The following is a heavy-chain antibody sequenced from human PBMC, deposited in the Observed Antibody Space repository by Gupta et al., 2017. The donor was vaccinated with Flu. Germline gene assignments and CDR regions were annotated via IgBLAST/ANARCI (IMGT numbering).Heavy chain of an antibody. D-gene: IGHD1-26*01. CDR3: AREGWSYYDFFDY. Sequence: RQAPGKGLEWVSYISRSSSTIYYADSVKGRFTISRDNAKNSLYLQMNSLRAEDTAVYYCAREGWSYYDFFDYWGQGTLVTVSS. CDR2: ISRSSSTI. J-gene: IGHJ4*02. V-gene: IGHV3-48*01.